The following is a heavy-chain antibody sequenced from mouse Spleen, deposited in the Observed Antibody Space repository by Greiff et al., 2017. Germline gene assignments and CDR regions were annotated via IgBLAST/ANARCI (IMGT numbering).Heavy chain of an antibody. CDR1: GYSITSGYY. CDR3: AREDYYGPWFAY. CDR2: ISYDGSN. J-gene: IGHJ3*01. V-gene: IGHV3-6*01. D-gene: IGHD1-2*01. Sequence: ESGPGLVKPSQSLSLTCSVTGYSITSGYYWNWIRQFPGNKLEWMGYISYDGSNNYNPSLKNRISITRDTSKNQFFLKLNSVTTEDTATYYCAREDYYGPWFAYWGQGTLVTVSA.